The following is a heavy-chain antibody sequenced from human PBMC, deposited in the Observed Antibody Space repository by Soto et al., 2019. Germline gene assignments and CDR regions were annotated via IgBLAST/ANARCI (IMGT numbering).Heavy chain of an antibody. CDR2: FYHSGST. J-gene: IGHJ6*02. CDR3: ARLSPLILAGTSYYHSMDV. D-gene: IGHD6-13*01. Sequence: SETLSLTCTVSGGSISSGDYYWSWIRQHPGKGLEWIGYFYHSGSTYYNPSLKSRVTISVNTSKNQFSLNLRSVTAADTAVYYCARLSPLILAGTSYYHSMDVWGQGAPVTVSS. CDR1: GGSISSGDYY. V-gene: IGHV4-31*03.